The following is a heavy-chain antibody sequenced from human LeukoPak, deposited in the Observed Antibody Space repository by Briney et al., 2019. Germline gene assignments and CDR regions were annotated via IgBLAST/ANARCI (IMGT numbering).Heavy chain of an antibody. CDR2: INPSGGST. CDR3: ARDIVIAAAGTGVDY. CDR1: GYTFTSYY. V-gene: IGHV1-46*01. Sequence: ASVKVSCKASGYTFTSYYMHWVRQAPGQGLEWMGIINPSGGSTSYAQKFQGRVTMTRDTSTSTVYMELSSLRSEDTAVYYCARDIVIAAAGTGVDYWGQGTLGTVSS. J-gene: IGHJ4*02. D-gene: IGHD6-13*01.